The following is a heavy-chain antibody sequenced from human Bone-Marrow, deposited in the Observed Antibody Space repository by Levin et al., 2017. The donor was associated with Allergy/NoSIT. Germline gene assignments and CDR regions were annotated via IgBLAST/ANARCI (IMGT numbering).Heavy chain of an antibody. D-gene: IGHD6-6*01. CDR1: QFTFSDYA. V-gene: IGHV3-23*01. J-gene: IGHJ6*02. CDR3: AKGPSSSSSVYMDV. CDR2: ISGTSNWA. Sequence: GGSLRLSCAASQFTFSDYAMSWVRQAPGKGLEWVAGISGTSNWAYYGDSVKGRLTISRDNFRNTLYLQINSLRVEDTAVYYCAKGPSSSSSVYMDVWGQGTTVTVSS.